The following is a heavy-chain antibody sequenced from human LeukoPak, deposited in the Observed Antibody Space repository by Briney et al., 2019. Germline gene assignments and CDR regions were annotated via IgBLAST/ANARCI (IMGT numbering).Heavy chain of an antibody. J-gene: IGHJ4*02. CDR2: IYSGGST. V-gene: IGHV3-66*01. D-gene: IGHD3-22*01. Sequence: GGSLRLSCAASGFTVSSNYMSWVRQARGKGLEWVSVIYSGGSTYYADSVKGRFTISRDNSKNTLYLQMNSLRAEDTAVYYCARDDSSGYGGGRWGQGTLVTVSS. CDR1: GFTVSSNY. CDR3: ARDDSSGYGGGR.